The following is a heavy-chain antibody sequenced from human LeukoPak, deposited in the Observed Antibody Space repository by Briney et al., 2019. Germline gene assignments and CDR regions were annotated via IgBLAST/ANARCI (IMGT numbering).Heavy chain of an antibody. V-gene: IGHV4-4*02. CDR1: GXPVTSTNW. CDR3: AREGGFYRPLDY. Sequence: SETLSLTCDVSGXPVTSTNWWTWVRQPPGKGLEWIGEVHLDGRTNYDPSLESRLIMSVDLPENHISLKLTSVTAADTAVYYCAREGGFYRPLDYSGQGTLVTVSS. CDR2: VHLDGRT. D-gene: IGHD3-3*01. J-gene: IGHJ4*02.